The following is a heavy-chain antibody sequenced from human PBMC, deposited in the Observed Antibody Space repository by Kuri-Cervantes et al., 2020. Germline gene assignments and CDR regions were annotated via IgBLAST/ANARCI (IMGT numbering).Heavy chain of an antibody. CDR3: ARGASSSWYLSDYYGMDV. Sequence: SLKISCAASEFIFDDYVMHWVRQAPGKGLEWVSGISWNSGSIGYADSVKGRFTISRDNAKTSLYLQMNSLRSEDTAVYYCARGASSSWYLSDYYGMDVWGQGTTVTVSS. D-gene: IGHD6-13*01. CDR1: EFIFDDYV. V-gene: IGHV3-9*01. CDR2: ISWNSGSI. J-gene: IGHJ6*02.